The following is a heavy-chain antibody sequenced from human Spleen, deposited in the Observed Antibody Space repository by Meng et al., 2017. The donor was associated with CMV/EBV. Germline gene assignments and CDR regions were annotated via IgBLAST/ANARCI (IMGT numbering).Heavy chain of an antibody. J-gene: IGHJ4*02. CDR3: VRGRDHCRASSCFV. V-gene: IGHV3-21*01. Sequence: ASVFNFNKSAMNWVRQARGKGVEWVSGNSSGGGFKRYADSVKGRFTISKDLSKNSLYLQMDSLRADDTGIYYCVRGRDHCRASSCFVWGLGSLVTVSS. CDR1: VFNFNKSA. CDR2: NSSGGGFK. D-gene: IGHD2-15*01.